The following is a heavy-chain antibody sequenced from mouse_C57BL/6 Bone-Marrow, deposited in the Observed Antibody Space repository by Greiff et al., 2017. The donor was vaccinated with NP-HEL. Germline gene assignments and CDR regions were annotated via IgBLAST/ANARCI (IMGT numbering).Heavy chain of an antibody. J-gene: IGHJ2*01. CDR1: GFTFSSYG. V-gene: IGHV5-6*01. CDR3: ARQSNWNYFDY. CDR2: ISSGGSYT. D-gene: IGHD2-5*01. Sequence: EVQRVESGGDLVKPGGSLKLSCAASGFTFSSYGMSWVRQTPDKRLEWVATISSGGSYTYYLDSVKGRFTISRDNAKNTLYLQMSSLKSEDTAMYYCARQSNWNYFDYWGQGTTLTVSS.